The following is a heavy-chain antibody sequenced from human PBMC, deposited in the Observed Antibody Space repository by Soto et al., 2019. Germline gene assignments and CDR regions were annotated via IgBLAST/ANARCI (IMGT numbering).Heavy chain of an antibody. V-gene: IGHV5-51*01. CDR1: GYSFTTYW. Sequence: PGESLKISCRGSGYSFTTYWIGWVRQMPGKGLEWMGIIYPGDSDTRYSPSFQGQVTISADKSINTAYLQWSSLKASDTAVYYCAKTSKLWREFDPWGQGTLVTVSS. CDR3: AKTSKLWREFDP. CDR2: IYPGDSDT. D-gene: IGHD2-21*01. J-gene: IGHJ5*02.